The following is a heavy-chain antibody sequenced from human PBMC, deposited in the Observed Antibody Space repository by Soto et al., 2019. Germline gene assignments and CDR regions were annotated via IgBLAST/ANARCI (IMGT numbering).Heavy chain of an antibody. CDR3: PRDRRRGSSYGNWFDP. Sequence: TLSLTCTVSGGSISSYYWSWIRQPPGKGLEWIGYIYYSGSTNYNPSLKSRVTISVDTSKNQFSLKLSSVTAADTAVYYCPRDRRRGSSYGNWFDPWGQGLLVTVSS. CDR1: GGSISSYY. D-gene: IGHD5-18*01. CDR2: IYYSGST. V-gene: IGHV4-59*01. J-gene: IGHJ5*02.